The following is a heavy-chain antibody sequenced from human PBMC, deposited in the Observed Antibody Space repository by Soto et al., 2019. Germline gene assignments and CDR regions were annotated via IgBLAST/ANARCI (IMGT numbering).Heavy chain of an antibody. V-gene: IGHV4-39*01. CDR2: IYYSGST. J-gene: IGHJ6*02. D-gene: IGHD6-13*01. CDR1: GGSISSSSYY. CDR3: ARAHLRGSWTPYYGMGV. Sequence: SETLSLTCTVSGGSISSSSYYWGWIRQPPGKGLEWIGSIYYSGSTYYNPSLKSRVTISVDTSKNQFSLKLSSVTAADTAVYYCARAHLRGSWTPYYGMGVWGQGTTVTVS.